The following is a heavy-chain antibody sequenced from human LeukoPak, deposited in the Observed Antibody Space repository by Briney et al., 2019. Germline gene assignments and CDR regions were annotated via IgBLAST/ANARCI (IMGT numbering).Heavy chain of an antibody. J-gene: IGHJ6*03. V-gene: IGHV1-69*13. D-gene: IGHD4-17*01. Sequence: ASVKVSCKASEGTFSSYAISWVRQAPGQGLEWMGGIIPIFGTANYAQKFQGRVTITADESTSTAYMELSSLRSEDTAVYYCARTPGTPTDYGDTYYYYYMDVWGKGTTVTISS. CDR1: EGTFSSYA. CDR3: ARTPGTPTDYGDTYYYYYMDV. CDR2: IIPIFGTA.